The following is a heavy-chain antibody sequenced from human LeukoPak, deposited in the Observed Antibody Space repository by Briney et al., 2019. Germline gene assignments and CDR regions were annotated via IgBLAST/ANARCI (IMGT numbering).Heavy chain of an antibody. CDR1: GFTFRTYA. D-gene: IGHD5-12*01. CDR2: ISHDGSDK. V-gene: IGHV3-30*18. CDR3: AKDHGSGYDFGDY. Sequence: GGSLRLSCAASGFTFRTYAMHWVRQAPGKGLEWVAVISHDGSDKYYAGSAKGRFTISRDNSKNTLYLQMNSLRAEDTAVYFCAKDHGSGYDFGDYWGQGTLVTVSS. J-gene: IGHJ4*02.